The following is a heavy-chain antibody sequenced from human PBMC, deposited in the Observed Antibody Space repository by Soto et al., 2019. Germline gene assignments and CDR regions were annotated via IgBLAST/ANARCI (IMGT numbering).Heavy chain of an antibody. Sequence: PGGSLRLACAASGFTFSSCAMHWVRQAPGKGLEWVAVISYDGSNKYYADSVKGRFTISRDNSKNTLYLQMNSLRAEDTAVYYCARVSSDTATVGYYGMDVWGDGTTVTVSS. D-gene: IGHD5-18*01. J-gene: IGHJ6*02. CDR3: ARVSSDTATVGYYGMDV. CDR1: GFTFSSCA. V-gene: IGHV3-30-3*01. CDR2: ISYDGSNK.